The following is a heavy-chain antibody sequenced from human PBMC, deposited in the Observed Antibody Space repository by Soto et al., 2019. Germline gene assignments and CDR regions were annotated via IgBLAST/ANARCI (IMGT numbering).Heavy chain of an antibody. J-gene: IGHJ6*03. CDR3: ARGKDIVVVPAAMQRYYYMDV. D-gene: IGHD2-2*01. Sequence: QVQLQQWGAGLLKPSETLSLTCAVYGGSFSGYYWSWIRQPPGKGLEWIGEINHSGSTNYNPSLKSRVPISVDTSKNQFSLKLSSVTAADTAVYYCARGKDIVVVPAAMQRYYYMDVWGKGTTVTVSS. V-gene: IGHV4-34*01. CDR2: INHSGST. CDR1: GGSFSGYY.